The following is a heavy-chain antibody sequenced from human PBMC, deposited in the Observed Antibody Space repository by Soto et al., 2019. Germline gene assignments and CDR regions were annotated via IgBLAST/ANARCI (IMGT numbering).Heavy chain of an antibody. Sequence: GESLRLSCAASGFTFNRAWLNWVRQAPGKGLEWVGRIKSKVDGETTDYAAPVKGRFTISRDDPKNTLYLQMNSLKIEDIALYYCNIDVEQLLPLIDFWGQGMLVTVSS. D-gene: IGHD1-1*01. CDR2: IKSKVDGETT. CDR3: NIDVEQLLPLIDF. J-gene: IGHJ4*02. CDR1: GFTFNRAW. V-gene: IGHV3-15*07.